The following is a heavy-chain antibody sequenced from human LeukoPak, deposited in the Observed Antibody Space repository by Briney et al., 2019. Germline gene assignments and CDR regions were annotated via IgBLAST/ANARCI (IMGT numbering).Heavy chain of an antibody. V-gene: IGHV1-69*05. CDR3: ASSGGGDCYSCGYFDY. D-gene: IGHD2-21*02. Sequence: SVKVSCKASGGTFSSYAIRWVPQAPGQGLEWIGRIIPIFGTANYAQKFQGRVTITTDESTSTAYMELSSLRSEDAAVYYCASSGGGDCYSCGYFDYWGQGTLVTVSS. CDR1: GGTFSSYA. J-gene: IGHJ4*02. CDR2: IIPIFGTA.